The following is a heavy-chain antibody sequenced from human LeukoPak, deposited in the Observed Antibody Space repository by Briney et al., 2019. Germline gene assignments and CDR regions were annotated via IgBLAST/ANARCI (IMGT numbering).Heavy chain of an antibody. CDR2: IIPIFGTA. CDR1: GYTFTSYG. D-gene: IGHD6-19*01. V-gene: IGHV1-69*13. J-gene: IGHJ5*02. CDR3: VRDLPAPYGAQWRRFDP. Sequence: ASVKVSCKASGYTFTSYGISWVRQAPGQGLEWMGGIIPIFGTANYAQKFQGRVTITADESTSTAYMELSSLRSEDTAVYYCVRDLPAPYGAQWRRFDPWGQGTLVTVSS.